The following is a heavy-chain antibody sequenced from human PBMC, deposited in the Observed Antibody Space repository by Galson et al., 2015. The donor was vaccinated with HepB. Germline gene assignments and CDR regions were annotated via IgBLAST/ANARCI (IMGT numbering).Heavy chain of an antibody. V-gene: IGHV4-59*08. D-gene: IGHD6-19*01. CDR3: ARHVVKGGSGWYGCYYGMDV. CDR1: GGSTSYYY. J-gene: IGHJ6*02. CDR2: SFFGGNT. Sequence: SETLSLTCTVSGGSTSYYYWSWIRQPPGKGLEWIGYSFFGGNTNYNPSLKSRVSISGDTSKNQFSLKLSSVTAADTAVYYCARHVVKGGSGWYGCYYGMDVWGQGTTVTVSS.